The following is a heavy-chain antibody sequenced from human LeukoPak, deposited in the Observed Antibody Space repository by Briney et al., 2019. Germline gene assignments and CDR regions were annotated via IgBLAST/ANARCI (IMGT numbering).Heavy chain of an antibody. CDR3: ARGYSSSWYVRDAFDI. CDR1: GGTLNSHA. Sequence: SSVKVSRMASGGTLNSHAIRWVRPAPGQGLEWVGGIIPIFGTANHAQKFQGRVTITTDESTSTAYMELSSLRSEDTAVYYCARGYSSSWYVRDAFDIWGQGTMVTVSS. J-gene: IGHJ3*02. CDR2: IIPIFGTA. V-gene: IGHV1-69*05. D-gene: IGHD6-13*01.